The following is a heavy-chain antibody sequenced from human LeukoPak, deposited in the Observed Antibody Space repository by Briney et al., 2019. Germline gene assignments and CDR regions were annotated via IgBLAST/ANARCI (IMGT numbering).Heavy chain of an antibody. V-gene: IGHV3-30-3*01. Sequence: GGSLRLSCAASGFTFSSYAMHWVRQAPGKGLEWVAVISYDGTNKYYADSVKGRFTISRDNSKNTLYLQMNRLRAEDTAVYYCARGRRTVSYSSWIQLCADYWGQGTLVTVSS. D-gene: IGHD5-18*01. CDR3: ARGRRTVSYSSWIQLCADY. CDR1: GFTFSSYA. J-gene: IGHJ4*02. CDR2: ISYDGTNK.